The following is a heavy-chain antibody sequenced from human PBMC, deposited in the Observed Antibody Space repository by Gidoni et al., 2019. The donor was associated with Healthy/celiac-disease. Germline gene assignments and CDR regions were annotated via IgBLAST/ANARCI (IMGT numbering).Heavy chain of an antibody. Sequence: QVQLQESGPGLVKPSETLSLTCPVSGGSISSYYWSWIRQPPGKGLEWIGYIYYSGSTNYNPSLKSRVTISVDTSKNQFSLKLSSVTAADTAVYYCAAHRKGSGSYYGYWGQGTLVTVSS. CDR2: IYYSGST. V-gene: IGHV4-59*01. J-gene: IGHJ4*02. CDR3: AAHRKGSGSYYGY. D-gene: IGHD3-10*01. CDR1: GGSISSYY.